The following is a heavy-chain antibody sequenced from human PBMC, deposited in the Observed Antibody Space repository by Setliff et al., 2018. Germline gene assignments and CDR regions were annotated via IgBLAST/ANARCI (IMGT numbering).Heavy chain of an antibody. Sequence: ETLSLSCAASGLTFSSYWMTWVRQAPGKGLEWLANIKQDGSEIYSVDFVKGRFSISRDNAKNSLYLQMNSLRAEDTAVYYCAKLVWLTTWYYMDVWGKGTTVTVSS. D-gene: IGHD5-18*01. V-gene: IGHV3-7*03. CDR3: AKLVWLTTWYYMDV. CDR2: IKQDGSEI. CDR1: GLTFSSYW. J-gene: IGHJ6*03.